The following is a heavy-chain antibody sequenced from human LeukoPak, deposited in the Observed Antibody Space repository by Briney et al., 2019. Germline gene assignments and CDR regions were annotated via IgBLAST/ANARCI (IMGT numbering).Heavy chain of an antibody. CDR2: ISSNGGST. J-gene: IGHJ6*02. D-gene: IGHD3-3*01. V-gene: IGHV3-64D*06. Sequence: GGSLRLSCSASGFTFSSYAMHWVRQAPGKGLEYVSAISSNGGSTYYADSVKGRFTISRDNSKNTLYLQKSSLRAEDTAVYYCVKSDFWSGHYYYYGMDVWGQGTTVTVSS. CDR1: GFTFSSYA. CDR3: VKSDFWSGHYYYYGMDV.